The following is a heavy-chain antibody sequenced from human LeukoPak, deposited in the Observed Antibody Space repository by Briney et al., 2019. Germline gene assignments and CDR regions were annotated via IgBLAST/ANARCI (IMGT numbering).Heavy chain of an antibody. J-gene: IGHJ4*02. Sequence: GGSLRLSCAASGFTFDDHAMHWVRQTPGKGLEWVSHISWNSATIEYADSVKGRFTISRDNAKNSLYLQMNSLRAEDTALYYCVKEVGAAVGRSSFDYWGQGTLVTVSS. CDR1: GFTFDDHA. D-gene: IGHD6-13*01. CDR2: ISWNSATI. CDR3: VKEVGAAVGRSSFDY. V-gene: IGHV3-9*01.